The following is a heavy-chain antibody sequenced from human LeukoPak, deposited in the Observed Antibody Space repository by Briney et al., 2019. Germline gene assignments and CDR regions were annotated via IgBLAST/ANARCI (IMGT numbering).Heavy chain of an antibody. CDR2: IYTSGST. J-gene: IGHJ4*02. CDR1: GGSISSGSYY. Sequence: SETLSLTCTVSGGSISSGSYYWSWIRQPAGKGLEWIGRIYTSGSTNYNPSLKSRVTISVDTSKNQFSLKLSSVTAADTAVYYCARVSGGVMIGSYSYWGQGTLVTVSS. D-gene: IGHD1-26*01. V-gene: IGHV4-61*02. CDR3: ARVSGGVMIGSYSY.